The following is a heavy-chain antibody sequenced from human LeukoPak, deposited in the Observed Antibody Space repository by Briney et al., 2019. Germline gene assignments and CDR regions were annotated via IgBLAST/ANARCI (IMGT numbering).Heavy chain of an antibody. Sequence: GGSLRLSCAGSGFTFSSYWMTWVRQAPGKGLEWVANINQDGSEKYYVDSVKGRFTISRDNAKNALYLQMNSLRAKDTAVYYCARGRSGFDIWGQGTMVTVSS. CDR3: ARGRSGFDI. D-gene: IGHD3-22*01. CDR2: INQDGSEK. J-gene: IGHJ3*02. V-gene: IGHV3-7*04. CDR1: GFTFSSYW.